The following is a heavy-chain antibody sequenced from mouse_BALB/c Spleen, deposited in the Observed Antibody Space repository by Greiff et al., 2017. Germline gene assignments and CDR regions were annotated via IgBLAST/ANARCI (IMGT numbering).Heavy chain of an antibody. Sequence: EVQLQESGTVLARPGASVKMSCKASGYTFTSYWMHWVKQRPGQGLEWIGAIYPGNSDTSYNQKFKGKAKLTAVTSTSTAYMELSSLTNEDSAVYYCTGVRRGYYAMDYWGQGTSVTVSS. V-gene: IGHV1-5*01. D-gene: IGHD2-14*01. CDR3: TGVRRGYYAMDY. CDR2: IYPGNSDT. J-gene: IGHJ4*01. CDR1: GYTFTSYW.